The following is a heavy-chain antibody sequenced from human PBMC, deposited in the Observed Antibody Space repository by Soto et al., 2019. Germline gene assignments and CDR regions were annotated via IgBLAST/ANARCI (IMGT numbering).Heavy chain of an antibody. CDR3: ARGPHLRLELPHYYYMDV. Sequence: GASVKVSCKASGYTFTSYYMHWVRQAPGQGLEWMGIINPSGGSTSYAQKFQGGVTMTRDTSTSTVYMELSSLRSEDTAVYYCARGPHLRLELPHYYYMDVWGKGTTVTVSS. D-gene: IGHD1-7*01. J-gene: IGHJ6*03. CDR1: GYTFTSYY. CDR2: INPSGGST. V-gene: IGHV1-46*03.